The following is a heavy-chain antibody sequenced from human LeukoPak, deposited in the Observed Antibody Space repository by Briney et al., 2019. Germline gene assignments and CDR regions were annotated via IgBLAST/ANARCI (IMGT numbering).Heavy chain of an antibody. CDR1: GFTFSSYA. D-gene: IGHD3-9*01. CDR3: VPDWLLCEYFHH. J-gene: IGHJ1*01. CDR2: ISGSGGGT. Sequence: PGGSLRLSCAASGFTFSSYAMSWVRQAPGKGLEWVSSISGSGGGTHYADSAKGRFTVSRDNPKNTLYLQMNSLRAEDTAVYYCVPDWLLCEYFHHWGQGTLVTVSS. V-gene: IGHV3-23*01.